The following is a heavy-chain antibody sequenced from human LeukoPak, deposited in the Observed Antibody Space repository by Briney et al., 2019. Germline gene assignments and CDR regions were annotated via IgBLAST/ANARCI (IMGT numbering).Heavy chain of an antibody. CDR2: INPSGGST. D-gene: IGHD2-21*02. CDR3: ARGALIVVVTAIRDAFDI. CDR1: GYTFTSYA. V-gene: IGHV1-46*01. Sequence: ASVKVSCKASGYTFTSYAMHWVRPAPGQRLEWMGIINPSGGSTSYAQKFQGRVTMTRDTSTSTVYMELSSLRSEDTAVYYCARGALIVVVTAIRDAFDIWGQGTMVTVSS. J-gene: IGHJ3*02.